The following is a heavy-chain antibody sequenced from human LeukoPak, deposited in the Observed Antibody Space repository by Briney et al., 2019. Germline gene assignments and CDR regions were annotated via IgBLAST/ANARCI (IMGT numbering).Heavy chain of an antibody. Sequence: GASVKVSCKASGYTFTGYYMHWVRQAPGQGLEWMGWINPNSGGTNYAQKFQGRVTITADKSTSTAYMELSSLRSEDTAVYYCAIAKLWYYYGSGSYHHPGYYYMDVWGKGTTVTVSS. D-gene: IGHD3-10*01. CDR3: AIAKLWYYYGSGSYHHPGYYYMDV. J-gene: IGHJ6*03. V-gene: IGHV1-2*02. CDR1: GYTFTGYY. CDR2: INPNSGGT.